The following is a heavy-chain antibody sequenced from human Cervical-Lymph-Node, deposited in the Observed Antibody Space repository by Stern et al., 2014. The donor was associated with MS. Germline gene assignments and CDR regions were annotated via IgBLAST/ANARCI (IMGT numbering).Heavy chain of an antibody. CDR1: GYTFTNYY. Sequence: VQLVESGPEVKKPGASVMVSCKTSGYTFTNYYIHWVRQAPGQEVEWRGIINPTVSGTPSAPQFPRRLTMTPAAPPTHAHHRLLTLTSEDTAMYYCTRAVGGVGREWGQGTLVFVSS. V-gene: IGHV1-46*01. CDR2: INPTVSGT. J-gene: IGHJ4*02. D-gene: IGHD3-16*01. CDR3: TRAVGGVGRE.